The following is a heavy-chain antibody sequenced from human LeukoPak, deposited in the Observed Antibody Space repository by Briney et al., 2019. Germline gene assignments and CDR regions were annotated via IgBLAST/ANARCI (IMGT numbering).Heavy chain of an antibody. CDR1: GYTFTGYY. CDR2: INPNSGGT. V-gene: IGHV1-2*02. J-gene: IGHJ4*02. Sequence: ASVNVSCKASGYTFTGYYMHWVRQAPGQGLEWMGWINPNSGGTNYAQKFQGRVTMTRDTSISTAYMELSRLRSDDTAVYYCARVWRYSSSWYYFDYWGQGTLVTVSS. CDR3: ARVWRYSSSWYYFDY. D-gene: IGHD6-13*01.